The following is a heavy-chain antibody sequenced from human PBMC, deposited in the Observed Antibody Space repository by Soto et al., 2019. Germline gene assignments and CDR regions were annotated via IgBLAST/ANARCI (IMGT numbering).Heavy chain of an antibody. CDR3: ARITPTITVRLVARYQFDH. V-gene: IGHV4-39*01. CDR2: IYFSGST. Sequence: SETLSLTCTVSGDSISSRSHYWGWIRQPPGKGREGIGTIYFSGSTYSNPSLRGRVTISVDTSKSQFSLKLSSVTATDTAVYYCARITPTITVRLVARYQFDHWGQGSLVTVSS. J-gene: IGHJ4*02. D-gene: IGHD1-20*01. CDR1: GDSISSRSHY.